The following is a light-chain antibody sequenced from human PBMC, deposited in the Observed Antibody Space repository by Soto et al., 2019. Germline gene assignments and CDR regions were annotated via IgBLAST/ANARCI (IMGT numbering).Light chain of an antibody. J-gene: IGKJ1*01. V-gene: IGKV1-5*03. CDR3: QQYINRWT. Sequence: DIQMTPSPSTLSASVGDRVTITCRASQSISIWLAWYQQKPGKAPNLLIYKASSLESGVPSRFSGSGSGTEFTLTISSLQTDDFATYYCQQYINRWTFGQGTKVDIK. CDR2: KAS. CDR1: QSISIW.